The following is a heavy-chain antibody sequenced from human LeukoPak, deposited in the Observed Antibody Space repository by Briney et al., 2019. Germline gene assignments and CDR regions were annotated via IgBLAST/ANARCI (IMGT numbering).Heavy chain of an antibody. CDR3: AKRGGSSSSLYYYYYYTDV. V-gene: IGHV3-30*02. Sequence: GGSLRLSCAASGFTFSSYGMHWVRQAPGKGLEWVAFIRYDGSNKYNADSVKGRFTISRDNSKNTLYLQMNSLRAEDTAVYYCAKRGGSSSSLYYYYYYTDVWGKGTTVTVSS. D-gene: IGHD6-6*01. CDR2: IRYDGSNK. J-gene: IGHJ6*03. CDR1: GFTFSSYG.